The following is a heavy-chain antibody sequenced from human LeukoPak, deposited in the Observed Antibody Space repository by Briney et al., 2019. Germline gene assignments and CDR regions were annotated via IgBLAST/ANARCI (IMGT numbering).Heavy chain of an antibody. CDR3: AREDRILPSFDY. V-gene: IGHV3-30-3*01. J-gene: IGHJ4*02. CDR1: GFTFSSYA. D-gene: IGHD2-15*01. CDR2: MSYDGSNK. Sequence: GGSLRLSCAASGFTFSSYAMSWVRQAPGKGLEWVAVMSYDGSNKYYADSVKGRFTISRDNSKNTLYLQMNSLRAEDTAVYYCAREDRILPSFDYWGQGTLVTVSS.